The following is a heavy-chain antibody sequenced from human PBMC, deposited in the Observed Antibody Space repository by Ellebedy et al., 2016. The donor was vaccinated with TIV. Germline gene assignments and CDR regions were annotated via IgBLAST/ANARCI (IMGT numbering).Heavy chain of an antibody. CDR2: ISAYNGNT. J-gene: IGHJ5*01. V-gene: IGHV1-18*01. D-gene: IGHD1-26*01. CDR3: ARPSRTMAATTDWFDF. Sequence: ASVKVSXXASGYTFANFGISWVRQAPGQGLEWMGWISAYNGNTDYPQRFQGRVTVTRDTSASTVSMELSSLRSEDTAVYYCARPSRTMAATTDWFDFWGQGTPVTVSS. CDR1: GYTFANFG.